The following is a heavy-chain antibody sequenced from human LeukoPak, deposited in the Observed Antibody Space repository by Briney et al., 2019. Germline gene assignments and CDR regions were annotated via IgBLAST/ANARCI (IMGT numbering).Heavy chain of an antibody. CDR1: GGIFSNYA. J-gene: IGHJ4*02. V-gene: IGHV1-69*13. CDR3: ARGWAGGTTVVTPWAY. Sequence: GAPVKVSCKASGGIFSNYAINWVRQAPGQGLEWMGGIIPIFGTANYAQKFQGRVTITADESTSTAYMELRRLRSDDMAVYYCARGWAGGTTVVTPWAYWGQGTLVIVSS. D-gene: IGHD4-23*01. CDR2: IIPIFGTA.